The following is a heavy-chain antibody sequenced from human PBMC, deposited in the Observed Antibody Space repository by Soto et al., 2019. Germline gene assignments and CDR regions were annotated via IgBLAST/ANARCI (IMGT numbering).Heavy chain of an antibody. Sequence: GASVKVCCKASGYTFTNYAVHWVRQAPGQRLEWMGWINAGNGNTRYSQKFQGRVTITRDTPARTVYMELSSLRSEDTAVYYCARGHLAVVPVASWFYYMDVWGKGTTVTVSS. CDR3: ARGHLAVVPVASWFYYMDV. CDR1: GYTFTNYA. CDR2: INAGNGNT. D-gene: IGHD2-2*01. V-gene: IGHV1-3*01. J-gene: IGHJ6*03.